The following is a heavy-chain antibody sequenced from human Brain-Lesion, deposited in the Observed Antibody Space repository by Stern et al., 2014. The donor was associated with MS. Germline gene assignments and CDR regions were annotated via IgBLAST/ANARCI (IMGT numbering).Heavy chain of an antibody. Sequence: VQLVESGPGLVKPSQTLSLSCTVSGGSISSGGYYWSWIRQPAGQGLEWIGRIFNSGSTSYNPSLKSRVPISIDTSKNQFSLRLNSMTAADTAVYYCARGRVVPGFQYYATDVWGQGTTVIVSS. J-gene: IGHJ6*02. CDR3: ARGRVVPGFQYYATDV. V-gene: IGHV4-61*02. D-gene: IGHD2-2*01. CDR1: GGSISSGGYY. CDR2: IFNSGST.